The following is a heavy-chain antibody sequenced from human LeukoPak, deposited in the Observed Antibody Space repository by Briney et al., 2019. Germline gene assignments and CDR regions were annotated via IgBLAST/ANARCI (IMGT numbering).Heavy chain of an antibody. CDR1: GFTFSDYY. J-gene: IGHJ4*02. V-gene: IGHV3-11*01. CDR2: ISSSGSTI. CDR3: ARDHLREIVVVPAAIDY. Sequence: PAGSLRLSCAASGFTFSDYYMSWIRQAPGKGLEWVSYISSSGSTIYYADSVKGRSTISRDNAKNSLYLQMNSLRAEDTAVYYCARDHLREIVVVPAAIDYWGQGTLVTVSS. D-gene: IGHD2-2*01.